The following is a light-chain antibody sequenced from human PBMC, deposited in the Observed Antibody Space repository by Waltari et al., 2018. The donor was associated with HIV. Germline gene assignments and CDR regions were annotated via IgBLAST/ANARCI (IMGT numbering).Light chain of an antibody. J-gene: IGLJ1*01. Sequence: QSTLTQPASVSGSPGQSMTISCFGSSPGSSAYNHVSWSQQLPGTAPKLLIHGNNNRPSGVPDRFSGSKSGTSASLAITGLQAEDEADYYCQSYDSSLSAFVFGTGTKVTVL. CDR3: QSYDSSLSAFV. CDR2: GNN. CDR1: SPGSSAYNH. V-gene: IGLV1-40*01.